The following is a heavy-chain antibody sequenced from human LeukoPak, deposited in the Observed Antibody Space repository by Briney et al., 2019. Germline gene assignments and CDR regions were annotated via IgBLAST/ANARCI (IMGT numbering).Heavy chain of an antibody. CDR1: GFTFSSYW. CDR2: INSDGSST. V-gene: IGHV3-74*01. J-gene: IGHJ6*03. CDR3: AKGAVPAAIPPLNYYYYYYMDV. Sequence: GGSLRLSCAASGFTFSSYWTQWVRQAPGKGLVWVSRINSDGSSTSYADSVKGRFTISRDNAKNTLYLQMNSLRAEDTALYYCAKGAVPAAIPPLNYYYYYYMDVWGKGTTVTVSS. D-gene: IGHD2-2*01.